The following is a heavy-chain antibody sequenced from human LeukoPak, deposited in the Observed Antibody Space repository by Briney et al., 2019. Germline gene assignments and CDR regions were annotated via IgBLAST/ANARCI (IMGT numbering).Heavy chain of an antibody. CDR2: IIPIFGTA. CDR3: ASGYSYGTYYFDY. CDR1: GGTFSSYA. Sequence: ASVKVSCKASGGTFSSYAISWLRQAPGQGLEWMGRIIPIFGTANYAQKFQGRVTITTDESTSTAYMELSSLRSEDTAVYYCASGYSYGTYYFDYWGQGTLATVSS. J-gene: IGHJ4*02. D-gene: IGHD5-18*01. V-gene: IGHV1-69*05.